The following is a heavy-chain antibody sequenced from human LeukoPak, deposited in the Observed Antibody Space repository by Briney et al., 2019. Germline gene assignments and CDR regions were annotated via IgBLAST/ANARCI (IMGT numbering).Heavy chain of an antibody. Sequence: TGGSLRLSCAASGFTFSSFWMHWVRQAPGKGLVWVSRINSDGSSTSYADSVKGRFTISRDNAKNTLYLQMNSLRAGDTAVYYCAKEAYGSGSNYRWSFDHWGQGTLVTVSS. V-gene: IGHV3-74*01. J-gene: IGHJ5*02. D-gene: IGHD3-10*01. CDR1: GFTFSSFW. CDR2: INSDGSST. CDR3: AKEAYGSGSNYRWSFDH.